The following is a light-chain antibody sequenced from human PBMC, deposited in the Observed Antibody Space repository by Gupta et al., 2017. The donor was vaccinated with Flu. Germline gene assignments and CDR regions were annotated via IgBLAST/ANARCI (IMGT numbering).Light chain of an antibody. J-gene: IGLJ3*02. Sequence: QAGLTQLPSESKGLRQTVTLTCAEHSDNVGDEGATWLQQYQDHPPKLMSDRTNNRPSGISDRFSASRSGNIASLTITGLQADDEAYYYCSAWDSRLTAWVFGGGTKLTVL. CDR3: SAWDSRLTAWV. V-gene: IGLV10-54*04. CDR1: SDNVGDEG. CDR2: RTN.